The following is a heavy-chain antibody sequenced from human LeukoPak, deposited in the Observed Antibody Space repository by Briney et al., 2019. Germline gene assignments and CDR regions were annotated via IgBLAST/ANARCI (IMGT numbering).Heavy chain of an antibody. V-gene: IGHV3-23*01. D-gene: IGHD3-3*01. CDR1: GFTFSSYS. CDR2: ISGSGGST. CDR3: AKDQIFGVVIIDDY. J-gene: IGHJ4*02. Sequence: GGSLRLSCAASGFTFSSYSMNWVRQAPGKGLEWVSAISGSGGSTYYADSVKGRFTISRDNSKNTLYLQMNSLRAEDTAVYYCAKDQIFGVVIIDDYWGQGTLVTVSS.